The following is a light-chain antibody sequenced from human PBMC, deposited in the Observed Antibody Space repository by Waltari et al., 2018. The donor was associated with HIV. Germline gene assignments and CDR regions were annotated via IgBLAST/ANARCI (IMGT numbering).Light chain of an antibody. V-gene: IGKV3-20*01. CDR1: QSVSSTY. J-gene: IGKJ1*01. CDR3: QQYDNSPRT. Sequence: EVVLTQSPGTLPLSPGERATLSCRASQSVSSTYLAWYQQKPGQAPRLLISGASSRAAGIPDRFSGSGSGTDFTLTISRLEPEDFAVYFCQQYDNSPRTVGQGTKVEIK. CDR2: GAS.